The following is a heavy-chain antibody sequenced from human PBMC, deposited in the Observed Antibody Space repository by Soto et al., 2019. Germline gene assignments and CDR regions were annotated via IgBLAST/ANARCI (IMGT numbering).Heavy chain of an antibody. Sequence: SETLSLTCTVSGGSVSSGAYYWTWIRQRPGKGLEWIGYIYYSGSTYYSPSLKSRLSISLDTSKNQFSLKVSAVTAADTAVYYCASSQKGYNWNYFDHWGQGALVTVSS. CDR2: IYYSGST. V-gene: IGHV4-30-4*01. D-gene: IGHD1-20*01. CDR3: ASSQKGYNWNYFDH. J-gene: IGHJ4*02. CDR1: GGSVSSGAYY.